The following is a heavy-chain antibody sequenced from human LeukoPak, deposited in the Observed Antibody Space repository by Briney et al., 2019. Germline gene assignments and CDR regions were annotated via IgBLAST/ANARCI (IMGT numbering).Heavy chain of an antibody. CDR1: GFTFSSYA. V-gene: IGHV3-23*01. Sequence: GGSLRLSCAASGFTFSSYAMSWVRQAPGKGLEWVSDISGSGGSTYYADSVKGRFTISRDNSTNTLYLQMNSLRAEDTAIYYCAKDGNYDYVWGSYRYTAAEYFDYWGQGTLVTVSS. D-gene: IGHD3-16*02. CDR2: ISGSGGST. CDR3: AKDGNYDYVWGSYRYTAAEYFDY. J-gene: IGHJ4*02.